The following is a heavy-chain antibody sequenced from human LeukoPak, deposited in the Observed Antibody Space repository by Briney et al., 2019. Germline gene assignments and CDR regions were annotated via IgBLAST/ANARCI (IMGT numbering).Heavy chain of an antibody. D-gene: IGHD3-3*01. V-gene: IGHV4-30-4*08. CDR3: ARGGDFWSDYRFDP. CDR1: GGSISSGDYY. CDR2: IYYSGST. J-gene: IGHJ5*02. Sequence: PSETLSLTCTVSGGSISSGDYYWSWIRPPPGKGLEWIGYIYYSGSTYYNPSLKSRVTISVDTSKNQFSLKLSSVTAADTAVYYCARGGDFWSDYRFDPWGQGTLVTVSS.